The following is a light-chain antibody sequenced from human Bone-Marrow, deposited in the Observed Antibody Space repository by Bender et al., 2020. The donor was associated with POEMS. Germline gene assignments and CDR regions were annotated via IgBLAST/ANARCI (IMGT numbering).Light chain of an antibody. J-gene: IGLJ1*01. V-gene: IGLV3-25*03. Sequence: SYDLTQPPSVSVSPGQTARITCSGEVLSNQYVDWYQQKPGQAPMLILYNDTERASGIPERFSGSSSGTIVTLTISGVQSEDEADYYCQSADSSGSYVCATGTKLTVL. CDR3: QSADSSGSYV. CDR1: VLSNQY. CDR2: NDT.